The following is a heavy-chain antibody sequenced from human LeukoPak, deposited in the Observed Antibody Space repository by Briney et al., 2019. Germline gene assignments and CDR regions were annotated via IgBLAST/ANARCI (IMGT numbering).Heavy chain of an antibody. D-gene: IGHD3-10*01. J-gene: IGHJ4*02. CDR1: GGSFSGYY. CDR3: ARHEWFGSFDY. CDR2: INHSVST. V-gene: IGHV4-34*01. Sequence: SETLSLTCAVYGGSFSGYYWSWIRQPPGKGLEWIGGINHSVSTNYNPSLKSRVTISVDTSKNQFSLKLSSVTAADTAVYYCARHEWFGSFDYWGKGTLVTVSS.